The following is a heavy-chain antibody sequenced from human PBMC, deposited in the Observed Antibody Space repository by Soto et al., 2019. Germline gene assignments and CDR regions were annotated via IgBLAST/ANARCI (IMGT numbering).Heavy chain of an antibody. CDR3: ARHEKYCTNGVCYKRYLDWLSPTEPLYYFDY. V-gene: IGHV4-39*01. J-gene: IGHJ4*01. D-gene: IGHD2-8*01. CDR2: IYYSGST. CDR1: GGSISSSSYY. Sequence: SETLSLTCTVSGGSISSSSYYWGWIRQPPGKGLEWIGSIYYSGSTYYNPSLKSRVTISVDTSKNQFSLKLSSVTAADTAVYYCARHEKYCTNGVCYKRYLDWLSPTEPLYYFDYWGHGTLVTVSS.